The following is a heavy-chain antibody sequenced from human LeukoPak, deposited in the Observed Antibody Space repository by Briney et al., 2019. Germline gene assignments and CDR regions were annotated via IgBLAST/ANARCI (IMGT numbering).Heavy chain of an antibody. V-gene: IGHV3-21*01. CDR1: GFTFSSYS. J-gene: IGHJ5*02. CDR3: ARDTSRFDP. CDR2: ISSRSTYI. Sequence: TGGSLRLSCAASGFTFSSYSMNWVRQAPGKGLEWVSSISSRSTYIYHADSVKGRFTISRDNAKNSLYLQMNSLRAEDTAVYYCARDTSRFDPWGQGTLVTVSS.